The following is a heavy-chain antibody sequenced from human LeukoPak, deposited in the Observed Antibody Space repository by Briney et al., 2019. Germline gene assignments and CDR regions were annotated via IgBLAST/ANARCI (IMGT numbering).Heavy chain of an antibody. D-gene: IGHD1-26*01. CDR1: GFTFDDYA. CDR3: ARDDLGATKFDY. CDR2: ISWNSGSI. V-gene: IGHV3-9*01. J-gene: IGHJ4*02. Sequence: GRSLRLSCAASGFTFDDYAMHWVRQAPGKGLEWVSGISWNSGSIGYADSVKGRFTISRDNAKNSLYLQMNSLRAEDTAVYYCARDDLGATKFDYWGQGTLVTVSS.